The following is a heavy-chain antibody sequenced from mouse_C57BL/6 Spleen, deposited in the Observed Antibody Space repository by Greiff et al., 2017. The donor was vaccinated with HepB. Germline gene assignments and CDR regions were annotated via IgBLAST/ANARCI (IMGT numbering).Heavy chain of an antibody. V-gene: IGHV3-6*01. D-gene: IGHD2-3*01. J-gene: IGHJ2*01. CDR1: GYSITSGYY. Sequence: EVQLQESGPGLVKPSQSLSLTCSVTGYSITSGYYWNWIRQFPGNKLEWMGYISYDGSNNYNPSLKNRISITRDTSKNQFFLKLNSVTTEDTATYYCARDRNDGYLETHYFDYWGQGTTLTVSS. CDR2: ISYDGSN. CDR3: ARDRNDGYLETHYFDY.